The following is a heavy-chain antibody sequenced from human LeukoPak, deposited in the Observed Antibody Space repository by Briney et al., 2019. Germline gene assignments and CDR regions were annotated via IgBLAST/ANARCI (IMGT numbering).Heavy chain of an antibody. J-gene: IGHJ6*02. V-gene: IGHV3-23*01. CDR3: AKEVGSGSYLDYGMDV. D-gene: IGHD1-26*01. CDR1: GFSFSSYA. Sequence: PGGSLRLSCAASGFSFSSYAMSWVRQAPGKGLEWVSAISGSGGSTYYADSVKGRFTISRDNSKNTLYLQMNSLRAEDTAVYYCAKEVGSGSYLDYGMDVWGQGTTVTVSS. CDR2: ISGSGGST.